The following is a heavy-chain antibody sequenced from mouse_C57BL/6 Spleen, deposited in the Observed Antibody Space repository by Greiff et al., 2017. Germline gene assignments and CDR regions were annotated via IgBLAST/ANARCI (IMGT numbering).Heavy chain of an antibody. Sequence: VQLQQSGPVLVKPGASVKMSCKASGYTFTDYYMNWVKQSHGKSLEWIGVINPYNGGTSYNQKFKGKATLTVDKSSSTAYMELNSLTSEDSAVYYCARSEGREGFAYWGQGTLVTVSA. V-gene: IGHV1-19*01. J-gene: IGHJ3*01. CDR3: ARSEGREGFAY. CDR1: GYTFTDYY. CDR2: INPYNGGT. D-gene: IGHD3-3*01.